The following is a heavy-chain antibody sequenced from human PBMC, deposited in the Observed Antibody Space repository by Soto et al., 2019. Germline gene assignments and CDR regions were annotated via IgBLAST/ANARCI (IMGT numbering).Heavy chain of an antibody. J-gene: IGHJ4*02. D-gene: IGHD3-22*01. CDR2: INHSGST. V-gene: IGHV4-34*01. Sequence: SETLSLTCAVYGGSFSCYYWSWIRQPPGKGLEWVGEINHSGSTNYNPSLKSRVTISVDTSKNQFSLKLSSVTAADTAVYYCARARKGYYDSSGYYGYWGQGTLVTVSS. CDR3: ARARKGYYDSSGYYGY. CDR1: GGSFSCYY.